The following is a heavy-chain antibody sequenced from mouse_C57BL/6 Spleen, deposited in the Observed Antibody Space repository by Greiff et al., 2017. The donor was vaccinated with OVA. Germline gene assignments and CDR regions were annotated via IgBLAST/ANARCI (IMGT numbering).Heavy chain of an antibody. CDR3: ARGGSSGYNVLYAMDY. V-gene: IGHV5-9*01. CDR1: GFTFSSYT. Sequence: DVMLVESGGGLVKPGGSLKLSCAASGFTFSSYTMSWVRQTPEKRLEWVATISGGGGNTYYPDSVKGRFTISRDNAKNTLYLQMSSLRSEDTALYYCARGGSSGYNVLYAMDYWGQGTSVTVSS. D-gene: IGHD3-2*02. J-gene: IGHJ4*01. CDR2: ISGGGGNT.